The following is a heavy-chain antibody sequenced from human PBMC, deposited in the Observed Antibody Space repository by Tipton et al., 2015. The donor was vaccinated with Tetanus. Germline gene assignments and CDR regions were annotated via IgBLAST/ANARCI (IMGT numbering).Heavy chain of an antibody. Sequence: QLVQSGAEVKKPGESLKISCQASGYSFPHYYIAWVRHMPGRGLEWMGFIYPGNSETRYSPPFQGRVTLSADKSISTASLQWSSLKASDTAIYYCARHLGGLRGGVPAANWGQGTLVTVSS. D-gene: IGHD2-2*01. CDR2: IYPGNSET. CDR3: ARHLGGLRGGVPAAN. CDR1: GYSFPHYY. V-gene: IGHV5-51*01. J-gene: IGHJ4*02.